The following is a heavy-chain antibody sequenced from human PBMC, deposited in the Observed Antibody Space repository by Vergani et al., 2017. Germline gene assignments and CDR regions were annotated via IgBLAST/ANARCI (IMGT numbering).Heavy chain of an antibody. J-gene: IGHJ4*02. D-gene: IGHD3-10*01. CDR3: ARDLNGSGSYYNVDYFDY. Sequence: QLQLQESGPGLVKPSETLSLTCTVSGGSISSYYWSWIRQPAGKGLEWIGRIYTSGSTNYNPSLKSRVTMSVDTSKNQFSLKLSSVTAADTAVYYCARDLNGSGSYYNVDYFDYWGQGTLVTVSS. V-gene: IGHV4-4*07. CDR2: IYTSGST. CDR1: GGSISSYY.